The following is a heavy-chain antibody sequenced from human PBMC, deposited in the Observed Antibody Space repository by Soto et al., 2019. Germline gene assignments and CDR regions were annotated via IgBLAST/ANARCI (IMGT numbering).Heavy chain of an antibody. Sequence: SVKVSCKASGGTFSSYAISWVRQAPGRGLDWMGGIIPIFGTANYAQKFQGRVTITADESTSTAYMELSSLRSEDTAVYYCARVRYNYYDSSGYHDHFDYWGQGTLVTVSS. CDR2: IIPIFGTA. CDR1: GGTFSSYA. CDR3: ARVRYNYYDSSGYHDHFDY. D-gene: IGHD3-22*01. J-gene: IGHJ4*02. V-gene: IGHV1-69*13.